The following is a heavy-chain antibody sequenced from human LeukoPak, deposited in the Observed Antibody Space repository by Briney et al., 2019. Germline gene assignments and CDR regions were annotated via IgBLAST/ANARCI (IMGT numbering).Heavy chain of an antibody. J-gene: IGHJ3*02. CDR2: INPSGGST. CDR1: GYTFTNYH. CDR3: ARATLNGGNPSGAFDI. V-gene: IGHV1-46*01. Sequence: ASVKVSCKASGYTFTNYHLHWVRQAPGQGLEWMGIINPSGGSTSYAQKFQDRVTMTRDTSTSTVYMELNSLRSEDTAVYYCARATLNGGNPSGAFDIWGQGTMVTVSS. D-gene: IGHD4-23*01.